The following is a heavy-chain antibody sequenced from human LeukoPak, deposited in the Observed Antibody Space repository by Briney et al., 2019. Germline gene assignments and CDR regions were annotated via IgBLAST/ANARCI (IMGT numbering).Heavy chain of an antibody. CDR2: ISSSSSTI. J-gene: IGHJ4*02. V-gene: IGHV3-48*01. CDR3: ARSDGWVDY. D-gene: IGHD5-24*01. Sequence: PGGSLRLSCAASGVTFSSYSMNWVRQAPGKGLEWVSYISSSSSTIYYADSVKGRFTISRDNAKNSLYLQMNSLRAEDTAVYYCARSDGWVDYWGQGTLVTVSS. CDR1: GVTFSSYS.